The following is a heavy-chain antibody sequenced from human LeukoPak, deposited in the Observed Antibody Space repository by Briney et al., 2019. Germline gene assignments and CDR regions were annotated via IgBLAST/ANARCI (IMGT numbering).Heavy chain of an antibody. CDR3: AKSRNPTVTRLGYYYGMDV. V-gene: IGHV3-23*01. J-gene: IGHJ6*04. CDR1: GFTFSSYA. D-gene: IGHD4-17*01. Sequence: PGGSLRLSCAASGFTFSSYAMSWVRQAPGKGLEWVSAISGSGGSTYYADSVKGRFTISRDNSKNTLYLQMNSLRAEDTAVYYCAKSRNPTVTRLGYYYGMDVCGKGTTVTVSS. CDR2: ISGSGGST.